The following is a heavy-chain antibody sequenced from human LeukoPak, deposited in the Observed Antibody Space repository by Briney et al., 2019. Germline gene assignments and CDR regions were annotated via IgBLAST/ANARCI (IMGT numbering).Heavy chain of an antibody. J-gene: IGHJ4*02. D-gene: IGHD4-17*01. CDR2: IIPMFGTA. V-gene: IGHV1-69*05. CDR1: GGTFSSYA. CDR3: ASHDYGDYYFDY. Sequence: GASVKVSCKASGGTFSSYAISWERQPPGQGLEWMGGIIPMFGTANYAQKFQGRVTITTDESTSTAYMELSSLRSKDTAVYYCASHDYGDYYFDYWGQGTLVTVSS.